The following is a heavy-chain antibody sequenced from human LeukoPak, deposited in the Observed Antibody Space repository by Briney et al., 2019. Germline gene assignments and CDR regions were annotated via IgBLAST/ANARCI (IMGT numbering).Heavy chain of an antibody. CDR3: ARTVVPAAPYFDY. V-gene: IGHV1-2*02. J-gene: IGHJ4*02. CDR1: GYTFTGYY. Sequence: GASVKVSCKASGYTFTGYYMHWVRQAPGQGLEWMGWINPNSGGTNYAQKFQGRVTMTRDTSISTAYMELSRLRSDDTAVYYCARTVVPAAPYFDYWGQGTLVTVSS. CDR2: INPNSGGT. D-gene: IGHD2-2*01.